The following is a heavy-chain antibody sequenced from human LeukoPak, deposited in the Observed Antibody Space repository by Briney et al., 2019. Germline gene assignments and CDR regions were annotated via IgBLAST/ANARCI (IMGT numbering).Heavy chain of an antibody. CDR2: INSDGSST. CDR3: ARAKWLVTPFDY. J-gene: IGHJ4*02. Sequence: GGSLRLSCAASGFTFSSYWMHWVRQAPGKGLVWVSRINSDGSSTNYADSVKGRFTISRDNAKNSLYLQMNSLRAEDTAVYYCARAKWLVTPFDYWGQGTLVTVSS. V-gene: IGHV3-74*01. D-gene: IGHD6-19*01. CDR1: GFTFSSYW.